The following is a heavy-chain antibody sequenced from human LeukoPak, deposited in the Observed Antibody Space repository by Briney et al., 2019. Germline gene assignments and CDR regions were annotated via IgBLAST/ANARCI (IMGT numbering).Heavy chain of an antibody. V-gene: IGHV4-39*01. D-gene: IGHD2-2*01. CDR2: IYYSGST. Sequence: SETLSLTCAVYGGSFSGYYWGWIRQPPGKGLEWIGSIYYSGSTYYNPSLKSRVTISVDTSKNQFSLKLSSVTAADTAVYYCARLFSTPQSDWFDPWGQGTLVTVSS. CDR3: ARLFSTPQSDWFDP. CDR1: GGSFSGYY. J-gene: IGHJ5*02.